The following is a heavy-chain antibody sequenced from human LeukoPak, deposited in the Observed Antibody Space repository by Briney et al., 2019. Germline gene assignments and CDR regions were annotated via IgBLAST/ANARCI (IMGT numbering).Heavy chain of an antibody. Sequence: ASVKVSWKTSGYTFTSYGLSWVRQAPGQGLEWMGWIITYNGNTYYSQKLQGRVTMTTDTSTSTAYMELRSLRSDDTAVYYCAKTTVTSEEYFYYYMDVWGKGTTVTVSS. V-gene: IGHV1-18*01. CDR2: IITYNGNT. J-gene: IGHJ6*03. CDR3: AKTTVTSEEYFYYYMDV. D-gene: IGHD4-17*01. CDR1: GYTFTSYG.